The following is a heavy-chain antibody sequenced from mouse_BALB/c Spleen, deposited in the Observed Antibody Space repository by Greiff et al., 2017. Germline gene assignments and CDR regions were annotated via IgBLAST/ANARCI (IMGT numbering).Heavy chain of an antibody. Sequence: QVQLQQSGAELVRPGTSVKVSCKASGYAFTNYLIEWVKQRPGQGLEWIGVINPGSGGTNYNEKFKGKATLTADKSSSTAYMQLSSLTSDDSAVYFCARELAMDYWGQGTSVTVSS. CDR3: ARELAMDY. CDR1: GYAFTNYL. V-gene: IGHV1-54*01. CDR2: INPGSGGT. J-gene: IGHJ4*01.